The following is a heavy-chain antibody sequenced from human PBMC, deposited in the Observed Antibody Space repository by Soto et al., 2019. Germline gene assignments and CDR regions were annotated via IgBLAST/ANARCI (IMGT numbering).Heavy chain of an antibody. Sequence: EVQLLESGGGLVQPGGSLRLSCAASGFTFSSYATSWVRQAPGKGLEWVSAISGSGGSTYYADSVKGRFTISRDNSKNTLYLQMHSLRAEDTAVYYGANRGPGDYYDSSGRYWGQGTLVTVSS. CDR2: ISGSGGST. D-gene: IGHD3-22*01. CDR1: GFTFSSYA. CDR3: ANRGPGDYYDSSGRY. J-gene: IGHJ4*02. V-gene: IGHV3-23*01.